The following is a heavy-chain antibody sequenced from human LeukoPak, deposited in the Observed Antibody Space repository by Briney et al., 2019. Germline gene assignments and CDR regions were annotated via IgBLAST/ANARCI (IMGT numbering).Heavy chain of an antibody. V-gene: IGHV4-4*02. CDR1: GFTFSHYW. D-gene: IGHD3-10*01. CDR2: TYHIGST. J-gene: IGHJ3*02. Sequence: PGGSLRLSCAASGFTFSHYWMHWVRQAPGKGLEWIGETYHIGSTNYNPSLRSRVTISVDKSKNQFSLELSSVTAADTALYYCARARSGISAFDIWGQGTVVTVSS. CDR3: ARARSGISAFDI.